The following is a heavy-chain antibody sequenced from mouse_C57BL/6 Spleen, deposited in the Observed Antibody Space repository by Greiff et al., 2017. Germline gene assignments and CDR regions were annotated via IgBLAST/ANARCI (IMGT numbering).Heavy chain of an antibody. V-gene: IGHV1-61*01. Sequence: VQLQQPGAELVRPGSSVKLSCKASGYTFTSYWMDWVTQRPGQGLKWIGNIYPSDSETPYNQKFKDKATLTVAKSSSTAYMQLRSLTSEDSAVYYCAIELRGGYWGQGTTLTVSS. CDR1: GYTFTSYW. J-gene: IGHJ2*01. CDR2: IYPSDSET. D-gene: IGHD1-1*01. CDR3: AIELRGGY.